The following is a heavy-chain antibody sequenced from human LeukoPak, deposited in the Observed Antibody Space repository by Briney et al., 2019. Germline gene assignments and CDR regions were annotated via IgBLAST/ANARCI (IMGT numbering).Heavy chain of an antibody. CDR3: ATNSGWNYFGY. D-gene: IGHD5-12*01. Sequence: PGGSLRLSCAASGFTVSSNYMSWVRQAPGKGLEWVSAIYTGGATYYADSVRGRFTISRDNSKNTLYLRMNSLRAEDTAVYYCATNSGWNYFGYWGQGTLVTVSS. CDR2: IYTGGAT. V-gene: IGHV3-53*01. CDR1: GFTVSSNY. J-gene: IGHJ4*02.